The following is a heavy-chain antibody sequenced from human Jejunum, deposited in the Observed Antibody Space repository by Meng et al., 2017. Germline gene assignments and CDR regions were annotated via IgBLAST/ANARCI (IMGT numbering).Heavy chain of an antibody. CDR1: GGSVSSAAYY. Sequence: QALGQQLCPGLVRPSETLYLPCTVFGGSVSSAAYYWTWIRQPPGKGLEWIGYIYYSGGTTYSPSLNSRVTISIDPSKNQFSLKMNSVTAADTAVYYCARDTAGFGPWGQGTLVTVSS. CDR3: ARDTAGFGP. D-gene: IGHD6-13*01. J-gene: IGHJ5*02. V-gene: IGHV4-61*08. CDR2: IYYSGGT.